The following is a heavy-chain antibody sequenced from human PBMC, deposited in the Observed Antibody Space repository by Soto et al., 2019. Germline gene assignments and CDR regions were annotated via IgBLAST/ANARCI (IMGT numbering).Heavy chain of an antibody. J-gene: IGHJ4*02. V-gene: IGHV1-18*01. CDR2: ISAYNGNT. D-gene: IGHD4-17*01. Sequence: RASVKVSCKASGYAFTSYGISWVLQAPGQGLEWMGWISAYNGNTNYAQKLQGRVTMTTDTSTSTAYMELRSLRSDDTAVYYCARVHDYGLFDYWGQGTLVTVSS. CDR3: ARVHDYGLFDY. CDR1: GYAFTSYG.